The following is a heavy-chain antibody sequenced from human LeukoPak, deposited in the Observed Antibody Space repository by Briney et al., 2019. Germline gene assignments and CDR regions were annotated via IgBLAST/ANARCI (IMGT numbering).Heavy chain of an antibody. D-gene: IGHD2-15*01. CDR1: GFTFSDYS. CDR2: ISSSSSYI. Sequence: GGSLRLSCAASGFTFSDYSMNWVRQAPGKGLEWVSSISSSSSYIYYADSVKGRSTISRDNAKNSLYLQMNSLRAEDTAVYYCARGDIVVVVAATRLDYFDYWGQGTLVTVSS. J-gene: IGHJ4*02. V-gene: IGHV3-21*01. CDR3: ARGDIVVVVAATRLDYFDY.